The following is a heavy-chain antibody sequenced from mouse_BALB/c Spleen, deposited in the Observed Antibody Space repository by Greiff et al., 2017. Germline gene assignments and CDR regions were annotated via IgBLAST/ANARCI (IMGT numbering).Heavy chain of an antibody. V-gene: IGHV14-3*02. Sequence: EVQLQQSGAELVKPGASVKLSCTASGFNIKDTYMHWVKQRPEQGLEWIGRIDPANGNTKYDPKFQGKATITADTSSNTAYLQLSSLTSEDTAVYYCAREDYGSYYFDYWGQGTTLTVSA. D-gene: IGHD2-2*01. CDR1: GFNIKDTY. J-gene: IGHJ2*01. CDR3: AREDYGSYYFDY. CDR2: IDPANGNT.